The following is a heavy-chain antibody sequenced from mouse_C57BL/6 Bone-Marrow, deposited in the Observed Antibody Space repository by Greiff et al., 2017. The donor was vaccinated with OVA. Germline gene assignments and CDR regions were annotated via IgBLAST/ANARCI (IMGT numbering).Heavy chain of an antibody. CDR3: TRGLGRFAY. J-gene: IGHJ3*01. D-gene: IGHD4-1*01. V-gene: IGHV5-9-1*02. CDR1: GFTFSRYA. CDR2: ISSGGDYI. Sequence: EVNVVESGEGLVKPGGSLKLSCAASGFTFSRYAMSWVRQTPEKRLEWVAYISSGGDYIYYADTVKGRFTISRDNARNTLYLQMSSLKSEDTAMYYCTRGLGRFAYWGQGTLVTVSA.